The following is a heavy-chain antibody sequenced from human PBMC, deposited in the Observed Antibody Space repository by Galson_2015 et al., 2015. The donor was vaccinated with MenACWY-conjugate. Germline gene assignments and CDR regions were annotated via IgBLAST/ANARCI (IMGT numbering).Heavy chain of an antibody. V-gene: IGHV4-34*01. CDR1: GGSFSGYY. Sequence: SETLSLTCAVYGGSFSGYYWSWIRQPPGKGLEWIGEINHSGSTNYNPSLKSRVTISVDTSKNQFSLKLSSVTAADTAVYYCARLSAGYYMDVWGRGTTVTVSS. CDR3: ARLSAGYYMDV. CDR2: INHSGST. J-gene: IGHJ6*03.